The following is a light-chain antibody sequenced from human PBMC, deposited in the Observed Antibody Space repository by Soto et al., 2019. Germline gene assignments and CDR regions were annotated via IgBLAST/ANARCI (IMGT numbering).Light chain of an antibody. CDR3: QQYGSSPPYT. CDR1: QSVSNNY. CDR2: SSS. Sequence: EVVLTQSPGTLSLSPGERATLSCRASQSVSNNYLAWYQQKPGQSPKLLIFSSSDRATGIPDRFSGSGSGTDFTLTISSLEPEDFAVYYCQQYGSSPPYTFGQGTKLEIK. V-gene: IGKV3-20*01. J-gene: IGKJ2*01.